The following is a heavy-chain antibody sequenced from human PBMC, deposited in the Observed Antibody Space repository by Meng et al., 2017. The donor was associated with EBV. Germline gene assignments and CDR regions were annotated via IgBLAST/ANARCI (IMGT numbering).Heavy chain of an antibody. D-gene: IGHD6-13*01. V-gene: IGHV2-5*02. CDR3: AHRRDEYSSSWYGWFDP. J-gene: IGHJ5*02. CDR1: GFSLSTSGVG. Sequence: TLKVSCPTRVKPTQTLTLTCTFSGFSLSTSGVGVGWIRQPPGRALEWLALIYWDDDKRYSPSLKSRLTITKDTSKNQVVLTMTNMDPVDTATYYCAHRRDEYSSSWYGWFDPWGQGTLVTVSS. CDR2: IYWDDDK.